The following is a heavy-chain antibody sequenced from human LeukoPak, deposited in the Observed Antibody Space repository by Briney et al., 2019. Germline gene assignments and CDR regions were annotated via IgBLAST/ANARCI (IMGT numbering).Heavy chain of an antibody. CDR3: ARGGWYSYGNDAFDI. CDR2: IKQDGSEK. CDR1: GFTFSSHW. J-gene: IGHJ3*02. D-gene: IGHD5-18*01. V-gene: IGHV3-7*01. Sequence: SGGSLRLSCAASGFTFSSHWMSWVRQAPGKGLEWVANIKQDGSEKYYVDSVKGRFTISRDNAKNSLYLQMNSLRAADTAVYYCARGGWYSYGNDAFDIWGQGTMVTVSS.